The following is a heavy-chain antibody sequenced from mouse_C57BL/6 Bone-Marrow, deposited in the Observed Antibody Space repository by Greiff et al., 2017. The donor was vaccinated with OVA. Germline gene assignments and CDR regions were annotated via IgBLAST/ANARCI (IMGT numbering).Heavy chain of an antibody. CDR2: INPDNGGT. V-gene: IGHV1-19*01. CDR1: GYTFTDYY. D-gene: IGHD2-1*01. CDR3: ANCYYGNYYAMDY. Sequence: EVQLQQSGPVLVKPGASVKMSCKASGYTFTDYYMNWVKQSHGKSLEWIGVINPDNGGTSYNQKFKGKATLTVDKSSSTAYMELNRLTSEDSAVYYGANCYYGNYYAMDYWGQGTSVTVSS. J-gene: IGHJ4*01.